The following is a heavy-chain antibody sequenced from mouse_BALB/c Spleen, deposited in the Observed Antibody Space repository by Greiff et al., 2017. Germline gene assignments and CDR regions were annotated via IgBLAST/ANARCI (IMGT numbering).Heavy chain of an antibody. CDR3: ARYAYYGNSFDY. J-gene: IGHJ2*01. CDR1: GDSITSGY. Sequence: EVKLQESGPSLVKPSQTLSLTCSVTGDSITSGYWNWIRKFPGNKLEYMGYISYSGSTYYNPSLKSRISITRDTSKNQYYLQLNSVTTEDTATYYCARYAYYGNSFDYWGQGTTLTVSS. D-gene: IGHD2-10*01. CDR2: ISYSGST. V-gene: IGHV3-8*02.